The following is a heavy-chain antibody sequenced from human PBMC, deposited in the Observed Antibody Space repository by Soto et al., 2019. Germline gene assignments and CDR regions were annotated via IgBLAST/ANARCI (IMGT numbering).Heavy chain of an antibody. CDR2: INPYDGNT. CDR3: ARDNDEIVPGEGYFFDY. Sequence: QVQLVQSGAEVKKPGASVSVSCSASGYTFLSYYIHWVRQAPGQGLEWMGMINPYDGNTTYAQKFQGRLTRSRDTSATTVYMEVSGLRSEETAVYYCARDNDEIVPGEGYFFDYWGQGTLVTVSS. V-gene: IGHV1-46*03. J-gene: IGHJ4*02. D-gene: IGHD3-9*01. CDR1: GYTFLSYY.